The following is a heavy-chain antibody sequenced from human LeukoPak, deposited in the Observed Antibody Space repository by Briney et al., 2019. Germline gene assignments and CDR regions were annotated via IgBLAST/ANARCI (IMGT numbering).Heavy chain of an antibody. CDR3: ARDQLAYSGYDTLFDY. V-gene: IGHV3-30*04. Sequence: GGSLRLSCAASGFTFSSYAMHWVRQAPGKGLEWVAVISYDGSNKYYADSVKGRFTISRDNSKNTLYLQMNSLRAEDTAVYYCARDQLAYSGYDTLFDYWGQGTLVTVSS. D-gene: IGHD5-12*01. J-gene: IGHJ4*02. CDR2: ISYDGSNK. CDR1: GFTFSSYA.